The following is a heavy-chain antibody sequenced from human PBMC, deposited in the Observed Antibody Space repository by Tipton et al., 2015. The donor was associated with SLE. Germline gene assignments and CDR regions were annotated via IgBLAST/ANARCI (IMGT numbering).Heavy chain of an antibody. CDR2: VDYSGTA. CDR3: ARYANWGQLHYFDY. Sequence: TLSLTCNVSGGSIISYYCSWIRQPPGKGLGWIGYVDYSGTANYNPSLESRLTVSIDTPKNQFSLRLSSVTAADTGVYYCARYANWGQLHYFDYWGQGTLVTVSS. CDR1: GGSIISYY. J-gene: IGHJ4*02. D-gene: IGHD7-27*01. V-gene: IGHV4-59*08.